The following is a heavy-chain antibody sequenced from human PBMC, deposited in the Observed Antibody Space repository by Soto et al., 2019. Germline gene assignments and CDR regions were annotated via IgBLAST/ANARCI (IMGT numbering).Heavy chain of an antibody. D-gene: IGHD2-15*01. CDR1: GYTFTSYA. J-gene: IGHJ4*02. CDR3: ARGPGGPDGPGDY. V-gene: IGHV1-3*01. CDR2: INAGNGNT. Sequence: QVQLVQSGAEVKKPGASVKVSCKASGYTFTSYAMHWVRQAPGQRLEWMGWINAGNGNTKYSQKFQGRVTITRDTSGSTAYMELSSLSSEDTAVYYGARGPGGPDGPGDYWGQGTLVTVSS.